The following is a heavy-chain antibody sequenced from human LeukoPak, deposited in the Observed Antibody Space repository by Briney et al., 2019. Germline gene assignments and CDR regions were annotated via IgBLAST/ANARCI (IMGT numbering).Heavy chain of an antibody. D-gene: IGHD3-3*01. CDR3: ARHHPSYYDFWSGYFDWYFDL. CDR1: GGSITNDNYY. V-gene: IGHV4-39*01. CDR2: IYYSGST. Sequence: SETLSLTCTVSGGSITNDNYYWAWIRQPPGKGLEWIGSIYYSGSTYYNPSLKSRVTISVDTSKNQFSLKLSSVTAADTAVYYCARHHPSYYDFWSGYFDWYFDLWGRGTLVTVSS. J-gene: IGHJ2*01.